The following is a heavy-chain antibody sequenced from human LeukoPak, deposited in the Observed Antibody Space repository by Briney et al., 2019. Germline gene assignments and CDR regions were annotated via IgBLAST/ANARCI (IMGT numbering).Heavy chain of an antibody. V-gene: IGHV4-39*01. CDR3: ARQELLWFGEPA. CDR2: MYYSGRT. Sequence: SETLSLTCTVSGGSFSSRSYYWGWIRQPPGKGLEWIGTMYYSGRTYYNPSLKSRVTIAVDPSKHPFSLKLTSVTAAATAVYYCARQELLWFGEPAWGEGTLVTVSS. J-gene: IGHJ5*02. CDR1: GGSFSSRSYY. D-gene: IGHD3-10*01.